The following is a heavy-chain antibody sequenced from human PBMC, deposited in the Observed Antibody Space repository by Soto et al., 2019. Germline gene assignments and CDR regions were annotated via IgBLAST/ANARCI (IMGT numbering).Heavy chain of an antibody. CDR1: GYRFTTYW. CDR3: AREGYSFGRNNCGMDV. Sequence: GESLKISCQGSGYRFTTYWITWVRQMPGKGLEWMGRIDPFDSQTKYSPSFQGHVTISADKSINTAYLQWRCLKASDTAMYYCAREGYSFGRNNCGMDVWGQGTTVTVSS. J-gene: IGHJ6*02. V-gene: IGHV5-10-1*01. CDR2: IDPFDSQT. D-gene: IGHD5-18*01.